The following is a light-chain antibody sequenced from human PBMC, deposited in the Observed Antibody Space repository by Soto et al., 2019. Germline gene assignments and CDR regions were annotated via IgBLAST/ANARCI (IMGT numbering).Light chain of an antibody. V-gene: IGKV1-33*01. CDR1: QDISNY. J-gene: IGKJ4*01. CDR3: QQYDNLPP. CDR2: DAS. Sequence: DIQMTQSPSSLSASVGDRVTIACQASQDISNYLNLYQWKPGKAPKLLIYDASNLETGVPSRFSGSGSGTDFTFTISSLQAEDIATYYCQQYDNLPPFGGGTKVEIK.